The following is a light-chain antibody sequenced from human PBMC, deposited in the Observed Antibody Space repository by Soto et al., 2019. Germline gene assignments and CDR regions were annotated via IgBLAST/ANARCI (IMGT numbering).Light chain of an antibody. CDR2: GAS. J-gene: IGKJ5*01. CDR3: QQYNNWPPVT. Sequence: EIVMTQSPVTLSVSPVERVTLSCRASQSVSNNLAWYQQRSGQAPRLLIYGASTRVTGIPARFSGSGSGTEFTLTISSLQSEDFAIYYCQQYNNWPPVTFGQGTRLDVK. CDR1: QSVSNN. V-gene: IGKV3-15*01.